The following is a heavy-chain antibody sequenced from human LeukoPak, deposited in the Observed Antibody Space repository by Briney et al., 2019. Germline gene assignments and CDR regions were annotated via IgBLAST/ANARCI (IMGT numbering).Heavy chain of an antibody. J-gene: IGHJ4*02. CDR1: GYTFTSYG. Sequence: ASVKVSCKASGYTFTSYGISWVRQAPGQGLEWMGWISAYNGNTNYAQKLQGRVTMTTDTSTSTAYVELRSLRSDDTAVYYCALSGSYLREEDYWGQGTLVTVSS. V-gene: IGHV1-18*01. CDR2: ISAYNGNT. D-gene: IGHD1-26*01. CDR3: ALSGSYLREEDY.